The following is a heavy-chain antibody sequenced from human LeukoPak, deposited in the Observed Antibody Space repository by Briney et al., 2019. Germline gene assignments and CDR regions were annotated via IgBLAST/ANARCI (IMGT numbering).Heavy chain of an antibody. J-gene: IGHJ4*02. D-gene: IGHD3-22*01. CDR3: ARGTYSITMIVVDYFDY. CDR2: ISSSGSTI. Sequence: GGSLRLSCAASGFTFSSYAMSWVRQAPGKGLEWVSYISSSGSTIYYADSVEGRFTISRDNAKNSLYLQMNSLRAEDTAVYYCARGTYSITMIVVDYFDYWGQGTLVTVSS. V-gene: IGHV3-48*04. CDR1: GFTFSSYA.